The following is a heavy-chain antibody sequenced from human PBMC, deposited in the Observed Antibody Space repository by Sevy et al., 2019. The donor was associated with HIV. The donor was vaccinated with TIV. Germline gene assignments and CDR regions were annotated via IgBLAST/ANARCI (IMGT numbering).Heavy chain of an antibody. CDR2: IYYNGHI. V-gene: IGHV4-59*08. CDR3: AGENAWGRGYS. J-gene: IGHJ4*02. D-gene: IGHD1-26*01. Sequence: SETLSLTCTVSGGSITSLYWNWIRQPPGKGLEWIANIYYNGHINYNPSRKSRVTLSLDTSNNQFSLRLSSVTAADTAMYYCAGENAWGRGYSWGQGTLVTVSS. CDR1: GGSITSLY.